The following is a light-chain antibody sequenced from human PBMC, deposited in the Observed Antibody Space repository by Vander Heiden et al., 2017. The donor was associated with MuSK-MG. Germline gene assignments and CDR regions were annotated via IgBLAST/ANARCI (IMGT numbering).Light chain of an antibody. CDR3: SSYTRSSTLV. J-gene: IGLJ2*01. CDR2: EVS. CDR1: SGDVGAYNY. V-gene: IGLV2-14*01. Sequence: SALPQPAPVSASSGQQTTISCTGTSGDVGAYNYVSWYQQHPGKAPKRMIYEVSNRPSGVSYRFSGSKSGNTASLTISGLQAEDEGDYYCSSYTRSSTLVFGGGTKLTVL.